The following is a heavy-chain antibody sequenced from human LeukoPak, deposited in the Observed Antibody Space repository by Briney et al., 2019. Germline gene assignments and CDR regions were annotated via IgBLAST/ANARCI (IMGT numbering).Heavy chain of an antibody. CDR2: ISYDGSNK. CDR3: ARVTTANHLAPRGYFDY. D-gene: IGHD3-3*02. J-gene: IGHJ4*02. CDR1: GFTFSSYA. V-gene: IGHV3-30-3*01. Sequence: PGGPLRLSCAASGFTFSSYAMHWVRQAPGKGLEWVAVISYDGSNKYYADSVKGRFTISRDHSKNTLYLQMNSLRAEDTAVYYCARVTTANHLAPRGYFDYWGQGTLVTVSS.